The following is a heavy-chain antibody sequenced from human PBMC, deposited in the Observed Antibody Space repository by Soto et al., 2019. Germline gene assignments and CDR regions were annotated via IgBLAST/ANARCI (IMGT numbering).Heavy chain of an antibody. V-gene: IGHV1-69*01. Sequence: QVQLVQSGAEVKKPGSSVKVSCKASGGTFSSYAISWVRQAPGQGLEWMGGIIPIFGTANYAQKFQGRVTITADESTSTAYIELSSLRSEDTGVYYCARNGREYYFDYWGQGTLVTVSS. CDR1: GGTFSSYA. CDR3: ARNGREYYFDY. CDR2: IIPIFGTA. J-gene: IGHJ4*02. D-gene: IGHD1-1*01.